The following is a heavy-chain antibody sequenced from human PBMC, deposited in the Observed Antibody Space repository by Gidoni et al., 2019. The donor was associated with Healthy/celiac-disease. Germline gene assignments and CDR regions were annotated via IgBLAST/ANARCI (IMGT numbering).Heavy chain of an antibody. Sequence: EVQLVESGGGLVKPGGSLRLSCAASAFTFSSYSMNWVRQATGKGLEWVSSISSSSSYIYYADSVKGRFTISRDNAKNSLYLQMNSLRAEDTAVYYCARVGTVTTATFDYWGQGTLVTVSS. CDR2: ISSSSSYI. J-gene: IGHJ4*02. D-gene: IGHD4-17*01. CDR3: ARVGTVTTATFDY. CDR1: AFTFSSYS. V-gene: IGHV3-21*01.